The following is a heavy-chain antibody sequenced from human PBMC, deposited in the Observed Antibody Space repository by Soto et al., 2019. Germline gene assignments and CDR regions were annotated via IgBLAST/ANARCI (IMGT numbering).Heavy chain of an antibody. V-gene: IGHV2-26*01. Sequence: SGPTLVNPTETLTLTCTVSGFSLSNARMGVSWIRQPPGKALEWLAHIFSNDEKSYSTSLKSRLTISKDTSKSQVVLTVTNMDPVDTATYYCAFSPGYNFWSNYQYYYYGLDVWGQGTTVTVSS. D-gene: IGHD3-3*01. CDR1: GFSLSNARMG. J-gene: IGHJ6*01. CDR3: AFSPGYNFWSNYQYYYYGLDV. CDR2: IFSNDEK.